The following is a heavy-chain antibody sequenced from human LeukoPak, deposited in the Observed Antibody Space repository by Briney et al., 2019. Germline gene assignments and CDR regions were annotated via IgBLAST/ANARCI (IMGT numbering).Heavy chain of an antibody. CDR1: GFTFSSYA. Sequence: GGSLRLSCAASGFTFSSYAMHWVRQAPGKGLEWVAVISYDGSNKYYADSVKGRFTISRDNSKNTLYLQMNSLRAEDTAVYYCAKEKIAVAGPYNWFDPWGQGTLITVSS. D-gene: IGHD6-19*01. J-gene: IGHJ5*02. V-gene: IGHV3-30-3*01. CDR3: AKEKIAVAGPYNWFDP. CDR2: ISYDGSNK.